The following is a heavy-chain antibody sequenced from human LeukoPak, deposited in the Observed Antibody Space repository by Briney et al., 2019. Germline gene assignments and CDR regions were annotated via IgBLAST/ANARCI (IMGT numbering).Heavy chain of an antibody. V-gene: IGHV3-33*01. D-gene: IGHD2-15*01. CDR3: ARDLGGKVIESWFDP. J-gene: IGHJ5*02. Sequence: SGGSLRLSCAASGFTFSSYGMHWVRQAPGKGLEWVAVIWYDGSNKYYADSVKGRFTISRDNSKNTLYLQMNSLRAEDTAVYYCARDLGGKVIESWFDPWGQGTLVTVSS. CDR2: IWYDGSNK. CDR1: GFTFSSYG.